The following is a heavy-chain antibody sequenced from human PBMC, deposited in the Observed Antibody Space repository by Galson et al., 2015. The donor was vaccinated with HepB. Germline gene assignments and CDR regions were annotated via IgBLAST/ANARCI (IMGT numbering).Heavy chain of an antibody. J-gene: IGHJ4*02. CDR2: IGNDNGET. CDR3: ARDKLGGRLTVDY. Sequence: SVKVSCRASGYTFITYGITWVRQAPGQGLEWLGWIGNDNGETNYAEKFQGRVTMTTDTSTSTGYLELRSLRSDDTAVYYCARDKLGGRLTVDYWGQATLVIVSS. V-gene: IGHV1-18*01. D-gene: IGHD6-6*01. CDR1: GYTFITYG.